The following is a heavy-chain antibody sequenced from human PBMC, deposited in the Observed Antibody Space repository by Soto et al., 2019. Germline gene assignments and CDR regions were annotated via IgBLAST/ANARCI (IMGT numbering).Heavy chain of an antibody. CDR1: GGSISSYY. CDR3: ARRYGGNFDY. CDR2: IYNSGNT. Sequence: PSETLSLTCTVSGGSISSYYWNWIRQPPGKGLEWIGYIYNSGNTNYNPSLKSRVTISVDTSKNQFSLKLTSVTAADTAVYYCARRYGGNFDYWGQGTLVTVSS. J-gene: IGHJ4*02. D-gene: IGHD1-26*01. V-gene: IGHV4-59*01.